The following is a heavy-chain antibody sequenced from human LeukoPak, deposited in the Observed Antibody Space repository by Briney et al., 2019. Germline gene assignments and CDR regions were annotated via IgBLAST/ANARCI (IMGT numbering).Heavy chain of an antibody. CDR3: VRGYGGNTFDY. V-gene: IGHV3-74*01. Sequence: GGSRRLSCAASGFTFGSYWMHWVRQAPGKGLVWVSRINSDGSSTIYAGAVKGRYTISRDNAKNTLYLQMNSLRAEDTAMYYCVRGYGGNTFDYWGQGTLATVSS. CDR2: INSDGSST. D-gene: IGHD4/OR15-4a*01. J-gene: IGHJ4*02. CDR1: GFTFGSYW.